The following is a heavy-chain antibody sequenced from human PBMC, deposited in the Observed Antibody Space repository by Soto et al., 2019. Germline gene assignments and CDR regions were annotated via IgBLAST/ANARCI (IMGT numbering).Heavy chain of an antibody. CDR2: SYSSGNT. CDR3: AIGAGWQDMDY. J-gene: IGHJ4*02. CDR1: GVSISSYY. Sequence: SETLSLTCSVSGVSISSYYWSWIRQPAGKRLEWIGRSYSSGNTDYNPSLKSRVTMSADTSKNQFSLQLNSVTAADTAVYYCAIGAGWQDMDYWGQGTLVPVSS. V-gene: IGHV4-4*07. D-gene: IGHD6-19*01.